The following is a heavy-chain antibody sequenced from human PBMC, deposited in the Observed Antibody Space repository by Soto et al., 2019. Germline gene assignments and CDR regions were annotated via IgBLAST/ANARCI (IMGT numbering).Heavy chain of an antibody. Sequence: QVQLVQSGAEVKKPGSSLKVSCKASGGTFISHAISWLRQAPGQGLEWVGGIIPIFGTTNYAQKFQGRVTLTADKSTSTVYMELSSLRSDDTAVDYCARESGNDFDDWGQGTLVTVSS. CDR2: IIPIFGTT. CDR3: ARESGNDFDD. J-gene: IGHJ4*02. CDR1: GGTFISHA. V-gene: IGHV1-69*06. D-gene: IGHD1-1*01.